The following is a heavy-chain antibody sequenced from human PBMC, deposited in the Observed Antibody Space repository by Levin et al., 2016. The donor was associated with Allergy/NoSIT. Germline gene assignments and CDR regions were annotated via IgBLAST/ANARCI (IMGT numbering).Heavy chain of an antibody. V-gene: IGHV3-30-3*01. Sequence: GESLKISCAASGFTFSSYAMHWVRQAPGKGLEWVAVISYDGSNKYYADSVKGRFTISRDNSKNTLYLQMNSLRAEDTAVYYCARCIGVVVPAHLLIQGMDVWGQGTTVTVSS. CDR3: ARCIGVVVPAHLLIQGMDV. CDR2: ISYDGSNK. CDR1: GFTFSSYA. D-gene: IGHD2-2*01. J-gene: IGHJ6*02.